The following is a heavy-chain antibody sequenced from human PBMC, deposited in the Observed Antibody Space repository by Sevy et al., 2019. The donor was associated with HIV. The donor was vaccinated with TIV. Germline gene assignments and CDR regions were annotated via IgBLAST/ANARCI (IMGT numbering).Heavy chain of an antibody. CDR3: AGRKVGDFWSDSLRGPWAGGPLFDY. CDR1: GITFSSYA. CDR2: ISHTGDNI. D-gene: IGHD3-3*01. V-gene: IGHV3-23*01. J-gene: IGHJ4*02. Sequence: GSLRLSCAASGITFSSYAVTWVRQAPGKGLEWVSSISHTGDNIYYADSVRGRFTISRDNSKSTLYLHMSSLRAEDTAVYYCAGRKVGDFWSDSLRGPWAGGPLFDYWGQGTLVTVSS.